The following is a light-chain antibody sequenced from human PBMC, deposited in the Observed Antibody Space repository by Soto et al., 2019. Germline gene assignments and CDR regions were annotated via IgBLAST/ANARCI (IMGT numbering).Light chain of an antibody. CDR2: GAS. CDR3: QQYGTSPRT. Sequence: PGERATLSCRTSQSVNSNYLAWYQQKPAQAPRLLIYGASSRATGIPARFSGSGSGTDFTLTISRLEPEDLAVYYCQQYGTSPRTFGPGTKVDIK. V-gene: IGKV3-20*01. J-gene: IGKJ1*01. CDR1: QSVNSNY.